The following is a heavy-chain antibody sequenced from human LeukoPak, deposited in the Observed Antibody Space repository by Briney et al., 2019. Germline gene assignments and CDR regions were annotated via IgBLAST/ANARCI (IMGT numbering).Heavy chain of an antibody. CDR3: ARHYDSSGYSLLDAFDI. CDR1: GGSISSGGYY. J-gene: IGHJ3*02. D-gene: IGHD3-22*01. V-gene: IGHV4-31*03. CDR2: IYYSGST. Sequence: KPSETLSLTCTVSGGSISSGGYYWSWIRQHPGKGLEWIGYIYYSGSTYYNPSLKSRVTISVDTSKNQFSLKLSSVTAADTAVYYCARHYDSSGYSLLDAFDIWGQGTMVTVSS.